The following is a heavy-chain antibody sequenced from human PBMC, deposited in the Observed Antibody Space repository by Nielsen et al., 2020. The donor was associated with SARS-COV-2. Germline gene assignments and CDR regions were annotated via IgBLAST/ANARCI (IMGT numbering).Heavy chain of an antibody. Sequence: GGSLRLSCAASGFTFSSYAMHWVRQAPGKGLEWVAVISYDGSEKYYADSVKGRFTISRDNSKNTLYLQINSLRAEDTAVYYCARGNGWGSYFGYWGQGTLVTVSS. V-gene: IGHV3-30-3*01. D-gene: IGHD7-27*01. CDR2: ISYDGSEK. CDR3: ARGNGWGSYFGY. CDR1: GFTFSSYA. J-gene: IGHJ4*02.